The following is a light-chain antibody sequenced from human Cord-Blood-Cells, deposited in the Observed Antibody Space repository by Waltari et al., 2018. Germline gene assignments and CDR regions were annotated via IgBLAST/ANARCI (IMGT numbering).Light chain of an antibody. CDR1: QSVSSSY. J-gene: IGKJ2*01. Sequence: EIVLTQSPGTLSLSPGERAXXSLRASQSVSSSYLAWYQQKPGQAPRLLIYGASSRATGIPDRFSGSGSGTDFTLTISRLEPEDFAVYYCQQYGSPYTFGQGTKLEIK. CDR2: GAS. V-gene: IGKV3-20*01. CDR3: QQYGSPYT.